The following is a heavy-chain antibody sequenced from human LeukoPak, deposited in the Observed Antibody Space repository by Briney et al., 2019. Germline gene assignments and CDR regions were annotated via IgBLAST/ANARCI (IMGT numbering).Heavy chain of an antibody. CDR1: GGSISSSSYY. CDR3: ARASSYGGNSID. J-gene: IGHJ4*02. Sequence: PSETLSLTCTVSGGSISSSSYYWGWIRQPPGKGLEWIGSIYYSGSTYYNPSLKSRVTISVDTSKNQFSLKLSSVTAADTAVYYCARASSYGGNSIDWGQGTLVTVSS. V-gene: IGHV4-39*07. D-gene: IGHD4-23*01. CDR2: IYYSGST.